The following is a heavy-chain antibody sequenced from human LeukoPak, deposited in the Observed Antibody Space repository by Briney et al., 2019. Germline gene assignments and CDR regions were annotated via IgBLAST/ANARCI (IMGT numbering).Heavy chain of an antibody. Sequence: PGGSLRLSCAASGFTFSSYAMSWIRQAPGKGLEWVSAISGSSGSTYYADSVKGRFTISRDNSKNTLYLQMNSLRAEDTAVYYCAKDLKAYGDKVDYWGQGTLVTVSS. D-gene: IGHD4-17*01. V-gene: IGHV3-23*01. J-gene: IGHJ4*02. CDR2: ISGSSGST. CDR3: AKDLKAYGDKVDY. CDR1: GFTFSSYA.